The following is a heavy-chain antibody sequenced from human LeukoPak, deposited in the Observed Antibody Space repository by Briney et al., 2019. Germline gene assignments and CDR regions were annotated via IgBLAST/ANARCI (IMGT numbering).Heavy chain of an antibody. Sequence: PSETLSLTCAVSGYSISSGYYWGWIRQPPGKGLEWIGSIYHSGSTYYNPSLKSRVTISVDTSKNQFSLKLSSVTAADTAVYYCARSSGWYLKATSFDYWGQGTLVTVSS. V-gene: IGHV4-38-2*01. J-gene: IGHJ4*02. CDR1: GYSISSGYY. CDR3: ARSSGWYLKATSFDY. D-gene: IGHD6-19*01. CDR2: IYHSGST.